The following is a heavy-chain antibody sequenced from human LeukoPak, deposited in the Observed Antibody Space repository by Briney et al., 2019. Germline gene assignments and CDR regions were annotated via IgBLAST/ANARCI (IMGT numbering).Heavy chain of an antibody. CDR1: GFTFSSDW. Sequence: QPGGSLRLSCAASGFTFSSDWMTWVRQAPGKGLEWVANIKEDGSESYYVDSVKGRFTISRDNAKNSLYLQMNSLRAEDTAVYYCARFPRDPWRFDYWGQGTLVTVSS. J-gene: IGHJ4*02. CDR2: IKEDGSES. CDR3: ARFPRDPWRFDY. D-gene: IGHD5-12*01. V-gene: IGHV3-7*03.